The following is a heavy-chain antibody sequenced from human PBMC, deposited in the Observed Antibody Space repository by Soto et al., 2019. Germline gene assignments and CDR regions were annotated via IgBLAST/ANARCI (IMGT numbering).Heavy chain of an antibody. V-gene: IGHV3-30-3*01. CDR1: GFTFSSYA. J-gene: IGHJ4*02. D-gene: IGHD6-19*01. CDR2: ISYDGSNK. CDR3: ARDNSPYSSGWHNRHFDY. Sequence: QVQLVESGGGVVQPGRSLKLSCAASGFTFSSYAMHWVRQAPGKGLEWVAVISYDGSNKYYADSMKGRFTISRDNSKNTLYLQMNSLRAEDTAVYYCARDNSPYSSGWHNRHFDYWGQGTLVTVSS.